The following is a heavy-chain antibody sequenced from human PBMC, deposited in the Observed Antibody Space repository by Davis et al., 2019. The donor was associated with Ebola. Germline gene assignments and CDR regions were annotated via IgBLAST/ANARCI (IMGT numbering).Heavy chain of an antibody. CDR1: GGSFSGYY. CDR3: ARVVYDYIWGSYRLRYFDY. V-gene: IGHV4-34*01. J-gene: IGHJ4*02. CDR2: INHSGST. D-gene: IGHD3-16*02. Sequence: SETLSLTCAVYGGSFSGYYWSWIRQPPGKGLEWIGEINHSGSTNYNPSLTSRVTISVDTSKNQFSLKLSSVTAADTAVYYCARVVYDYIWGSYRLRYFDYWGQGTLVTVSS.